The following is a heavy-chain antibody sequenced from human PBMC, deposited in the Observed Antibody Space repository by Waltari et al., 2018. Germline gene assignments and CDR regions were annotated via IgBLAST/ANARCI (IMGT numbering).Heavy chain of an antibody. CDR3: ARGGAVAGTGYWYFDL. D-gene: IGHD6-19*01. J-gene: IGHJ2*01. Sequence: QVQLQQWGAGLLKPSETLSLTCAVYGGSFSGYYWSWIRQPPGKGLEWIGEINHSGSTNYNPSLKSRVTISVDTSKNQFSLKLSSVTAADTAVYYCARGGAVAGTGYWYFDLWGRGTLVTVS. V-gene: IGHV4-34*01. CDR1: GGSFSGYY. CDR2: INHSGST.